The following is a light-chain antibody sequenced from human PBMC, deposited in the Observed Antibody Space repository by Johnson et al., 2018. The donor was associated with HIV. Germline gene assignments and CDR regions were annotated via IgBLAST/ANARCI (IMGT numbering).Light chain of an antibody. V-gene: IGLV1-44*01. J-gene: IGLJ1*01. CDR1: SSNIGSNT. Sequence: QSVLTQPPSASGTPGQRVTISCSGSSSNIGSNTVNWYQQLPGTAPKLLIYRNNQRPSGVPDRFSGSKSGTSASLAISGLQAEDEADYYCGTWDSSLSAGGVFGPGTKVTVL. CDR3: GTWDSSLSAGGV. CDR2: RNN.